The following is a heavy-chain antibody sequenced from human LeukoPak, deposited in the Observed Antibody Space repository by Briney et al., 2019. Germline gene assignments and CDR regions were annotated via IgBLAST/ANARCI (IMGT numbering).Heavy chain of an antibody. CDR3: AKPTGYSSGWRYYFDY. CDR2: ISYDGSNK. D-gene: IGHD6-19*01. CDR1: GFTFSSYG. Sequence: QTGGSLRLSCAASGFTFSSYGMHWVRQAPGKGLGWVAVISYDGSNKYYADSVKGRFTISRDNSKNTLYLQMSSLRAEDTAVYYCAKPTGYSSGWRYYFDYWGQGTLVTVSS. V-gene: IGHV3-30*18. J-gene: IGHJ4*02.